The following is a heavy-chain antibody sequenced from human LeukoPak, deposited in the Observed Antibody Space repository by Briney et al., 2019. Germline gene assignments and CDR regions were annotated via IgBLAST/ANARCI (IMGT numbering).Heavy chain of an antibody. Sequence: SETLSLTCTVSGGSISSYYWSWIRQPSGKGLEWIGYIYYSGSTNYNPSLKSRVTISVDTSKNQFSLKLSSVTAADTAVYYCARERNTAMVGYWGQGTLVTVSS. CDR1: GGSISSYY. D-gene: IGHD5-18*01. J-gene: IGHJ4*02. V-gene: IGHV4-59*08. CDR2: IYYSGST. CDR3: ARERNTAMVGY.